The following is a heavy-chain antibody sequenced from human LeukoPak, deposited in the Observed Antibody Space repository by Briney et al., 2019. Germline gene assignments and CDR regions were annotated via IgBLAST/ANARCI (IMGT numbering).Heavy chain of an antibody. Sequence: GESLKISCKGSGYSFTNYWIGWVRQMPGKGLEWMGIIYPGDSDTRYSPSFQGQVTISADKSISTASLQWSTLKASDAAMFYCARQAATAYDYFDYWGQGTLVTVSS. CDR3: ARQAATAYDYFDY. J-gene: IGHJ4*02. CDR1: GYSFTNYW. CDR2: IYPGDSDT. V-gene: IGHV5-51*01. D-gene: IGHD1-1*01.